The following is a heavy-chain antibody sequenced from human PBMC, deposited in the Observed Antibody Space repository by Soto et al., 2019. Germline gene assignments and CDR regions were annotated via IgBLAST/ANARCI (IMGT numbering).Heavy chain of an antibody. J-gene: IGHJ3*02. D-gene: IGHD3-22*01. CDR3: ATLHYDSSGYYTPEAAFDI. Sequence: SETLSLTCTVSGGSISSGGYSWSWIRQPPGKGLEWIGYIYHSGSTYYNPSLKSRVTISVDRSKNQFSLKLSSVTAADTAVYYCATLHYDSSGYYTPEAAFDIWGPAPILTVS. CDR1: GGSISSGGYS. V-gene: IGHV4-30-2*01. CDR2: IYHSGST.